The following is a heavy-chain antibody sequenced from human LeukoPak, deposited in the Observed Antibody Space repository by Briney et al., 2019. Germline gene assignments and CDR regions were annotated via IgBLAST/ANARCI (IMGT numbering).Heavy chain of an antibody. CDR3: ARGVISSGWHNYFDY. D-gene: IGHD6-19*01. Sequence: SETLSLTCPVSGGSISSYYWSWIRQPAGKGLEWIGRIYTSGSTNYNPSLKSRVTMSVDTSKNQFSLKLSSVTAADTAVYYCARGVISSGWHNYFDYWGQGTLVTVSS. CDR1: GGSISSYY. CDR2: IYTSGST. J-gene: IGHJ4*02. V-gene: IGHV4-4*07.